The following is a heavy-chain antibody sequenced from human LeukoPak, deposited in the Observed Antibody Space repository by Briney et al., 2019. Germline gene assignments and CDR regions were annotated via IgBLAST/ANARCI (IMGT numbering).Heavy chain of an antibody. J-gene: IGHJ5*02. D-gene: IGHD1-26*01. CDR1: GYTLTGYY. CDR2: INPNSGAT. V-gene: IGHV1-2*02. CDR3: ARDRYYSSPTSGAQRWFDP. Sequence: ASVKVSCKASGYTLTGYYLHWVRQAPGQSLEWMGWINPNSGATNYAQKFQGRVSLTRDTSINTAYMELSSLTSDGTAVYYCARDRYYSSPTSGAQRWFDPWGQGTLVTVSS.